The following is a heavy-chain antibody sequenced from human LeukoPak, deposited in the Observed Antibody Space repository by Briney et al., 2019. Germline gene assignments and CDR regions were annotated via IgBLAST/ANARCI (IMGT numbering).Heavy chain of an antibody. D-gene: IGHD3-10*01. CDR3: AKDILAYYYGSGSYEGFDY. CDR1: GFTFSSYA. J-gene: IGHJ4*02. CDR2: ISGSGGST. V-gene: IGHV3-23*01. Sequence: PGGPLRLSCAASGFTFSSYAMSWVRQAPGKGLEWVSAISGSGGSTYYADSVKGRFTISRDNSKNTLYLQMNSLRAEDTAVYYCAKDILAYYYGSGSYEGFDYWGQGTLVTVSS.